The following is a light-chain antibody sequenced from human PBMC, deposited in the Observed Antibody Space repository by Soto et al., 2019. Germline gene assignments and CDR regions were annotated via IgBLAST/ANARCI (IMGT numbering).Light chain of an antibody. V-gene: IGKV2-30*01. J-gene: IGKJ1*01. CDR2: KVS. Sequence: EVVVTQSPLSLPVTLGQPASISCRSTQSLVYTDGNTYLAWFHQRPGQSPRRLIYKVSNRDSGVPDRFSGSGSGSDFTLKISRVEAEEVGIYYCIQGTLWPWTFGLGTRVEI. CDR3: IQGTLWPWT. CDR1: QSLVYTDGNTY.